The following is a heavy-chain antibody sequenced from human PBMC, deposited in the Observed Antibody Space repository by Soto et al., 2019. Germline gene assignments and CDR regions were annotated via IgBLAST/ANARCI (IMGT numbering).Heavy chain of an antibody. CDR2: ISYDGTNK. V-gene: IGHV3-30*01. CDR3: ARGDSNSWSDY. D-gene: IGHD6-13*01. J-gene: IGHJ4*02. CDR1: GFTFRTYA. Sequence: QVQLVESGGGVVQPGRSLRLSCAASGFTFRTYAMDWVRQAPGKGLEWVAVISYDGTNKYYADSVKGRFTISRDNSKNTLSLQMNSLSAEDTAVYYCARGDSNSWSDYWGQGTLFTVSS.